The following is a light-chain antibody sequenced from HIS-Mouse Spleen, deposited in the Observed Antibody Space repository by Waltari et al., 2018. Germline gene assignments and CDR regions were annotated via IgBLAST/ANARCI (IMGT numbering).Light chain of an antibody. CDR2: RNN. V-gene: IGLV1-47*01. J-gene: IGLJ3*02. CDR1: SSNIGSNY. CDR3: AAWDDSLSGPV. Sequence: QSVLTQPPSASGTPGQRVTISCSGSSSNIGSNYVYWYQQLPGTAPKLLIYRNNQRPSGVPGRFSGSKSGPSASLAISGLRSEDEADYYWAAWDDSLSGPVFGGGTKLTVL.